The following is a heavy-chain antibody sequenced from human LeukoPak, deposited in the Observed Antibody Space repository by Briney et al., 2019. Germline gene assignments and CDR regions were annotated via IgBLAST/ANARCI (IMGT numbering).Heavy chain of an antibody. CDR2: ISSSGSTT. D-gene: IGHD3-22*01. CDR3: ARDNYDSSGYYFD. J-gene: IGHJ4*02. V-gene: IGHV3-48*03. CDR1: GFTFSSYE. Sequence: VQPGGSLRLSCAASGFTFSSYEMNWVRQAPGKGLEWVSYISSSGSTTHYADSVKGRFTISRDNAKNSLYLQMNSLRAEDTAVYYCARDNYDSSGYYFDWGQGTLVTVSS.